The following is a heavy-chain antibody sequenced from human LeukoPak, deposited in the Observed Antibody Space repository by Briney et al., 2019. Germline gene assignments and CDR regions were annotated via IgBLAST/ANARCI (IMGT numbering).Heavy chain of an antibody. CDR2: IYSGST. CDR1: GFTVTSNS. CDR3: ARRAGAYSHPYDY. J-gene: IGHJ4*02. D-gene: IGHD4/OR15-4a*01. V-gene: IGHV3-53*01. Sequence: GGSLRLSCTVSGFTVTSNSMGWVRQAPGKGLEWVSFIYSGSTHYSDSVKGRFTISRDNSKNTLYLQMNSLRAEDTAVYYCARRAGAYSHPYDYWGQGTLVTVSS.